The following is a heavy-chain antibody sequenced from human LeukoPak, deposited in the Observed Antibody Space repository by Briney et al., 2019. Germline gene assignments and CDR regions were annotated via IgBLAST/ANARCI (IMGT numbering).Heavy chain of an antibody. D-gene: IGHD2-2*02. Sequence: PGXXXRLSCGTSGFSFSFFGMHWVRQAPGKGLEWVAFIQYDGSDKFYADSVQGRFSISRDNCKNKMFLNINSLATEDTAVYYCAKTSDQLLYSKLDFWGQGTLVTVSS. CDR1: GFSFSFFG. CDR3: AKTSDQLLYSKLDF. J-gene: IGHJ4*02. V-gene: IGHV3-30*02. CDR2: IQYDGSDK.